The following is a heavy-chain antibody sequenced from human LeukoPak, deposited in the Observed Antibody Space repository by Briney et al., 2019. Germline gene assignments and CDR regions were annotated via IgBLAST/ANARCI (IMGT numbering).Heavy chain of an antibody. Sequence: ETLSLTCAVSGGSINSSSSYWGWIRQPPGRGLEWVSAISGSGGSTYYADSVKGRFTISRDNSKNTLYLQMNSLRAEDTAVYYCAKDGQWLEYFQHWGQGTLVTVSS. D-gene: IGHD6-19*01. J-gene: IGHJ1*01. V-gene: IGHV3-23*01. CDR2: ISGSGGST. CDR3: AKDGQWLEYFQH. CDR1: GGSINSSSSY.